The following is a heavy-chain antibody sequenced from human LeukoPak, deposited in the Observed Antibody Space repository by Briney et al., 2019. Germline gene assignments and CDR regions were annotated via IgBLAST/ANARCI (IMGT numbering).Heavy chain of an antibody. J-gene: IGHJ3*02. D-gene: IGHD6-6*01. CDR1: GDSVSSNSAA. CDR3: ASSIAARPRTGAFDI. CDR2: TYYRSKWYN. V-gene: IGHV6-1*01. Sequence: SQTLSRTCAISGDSVSSNSAAWNWIRQSPSRGLGWLGRTYYRSKWYNDYAVSVKSRITINPDTSKNQFSLQLNSVTPEDTAVYYCASSIAARPRTGAFDIWGQGTMVTVSS.